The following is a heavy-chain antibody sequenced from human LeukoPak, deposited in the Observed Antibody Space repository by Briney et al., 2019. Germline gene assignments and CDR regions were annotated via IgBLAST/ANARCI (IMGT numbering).Heavy chain of an antibody. CDR3: ARDTSGYTFDD. V-gene: IGHV3-23*01. Sequence: PGGSLRLSCAASGFTFSTYAMNWVRQAPGKGLEWVSVISGSGGSTYYADSVKGRFTISRDNAKNSLYLQMNSLRAEDTAVYYCARDTSGYTFDDWGQGTLVTVSS. CDR2: ISGSGGST. CDR1: GFTFSTYA. J-gene: IGHJ4*02. D-gene: IGHD5-18*01.